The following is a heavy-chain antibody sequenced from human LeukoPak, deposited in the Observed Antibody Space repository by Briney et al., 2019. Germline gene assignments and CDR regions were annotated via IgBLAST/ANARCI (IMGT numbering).Heavy chain of an antibody. CDR1: GFNFGDYG. V-gene: IGHV3-49*04. CDR2: IRSNAHSGAP. D-gene: IGHD3-10*01. J-gene: IGHJ3*01. Sequence: GGSLRLSCTASGFNFGDYGFSWVRQAPGKGLQWLTFIRSNAHSGAPEYAASVKGRFTVSRDDSKSIAYLQIDSPKTEDTAVYYCTRARYYGSASYYSDAFDVWGQGTLVTVSS. CDR3: TRARYYGSASYYSDAFDV.